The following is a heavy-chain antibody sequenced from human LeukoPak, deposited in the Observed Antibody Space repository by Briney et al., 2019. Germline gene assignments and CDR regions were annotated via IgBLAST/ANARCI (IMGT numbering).Heavy chain of an antibody. D-gene: IGHD6-13*01. CDR3: ARLGSWYSHGWFDP. Sequence: PSETLSLTCTVSGGSISSYYWSWIRQPPGKGLEWIGYIYYSGSTNYNPSLKSRVTISVDTSKNQFSLKLSSVTAADTAVYYCARLGSWYSHGWFDPWGQGTLVTVSS. CDR1: GGSISSYY. V-gene: IGHV4-59*08. J-gene: IGHJ5*02. CDR2: IYYSGST.